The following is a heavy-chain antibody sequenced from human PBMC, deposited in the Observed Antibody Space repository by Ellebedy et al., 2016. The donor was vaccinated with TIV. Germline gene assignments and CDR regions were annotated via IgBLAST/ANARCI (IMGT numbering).Heavy chain of an antibody. CDR1: EFTVSYNY. V-gene: IGHV3-53*01. CDR3: ARDWWGLGVS. D-gene: IGHD2-21*02. CDR2: ISTSGGSA. J-gene: IGHJ5*02. Sequence: GESLKISCAASEFTVSYNYMNWVRQAPGKGLEWVSDISTSGGSAYYADSVKGRFTISRDNSKNTLYLQMNSLRAEDADVYYCARDWWGLGVSWGQGTLVTVSS.